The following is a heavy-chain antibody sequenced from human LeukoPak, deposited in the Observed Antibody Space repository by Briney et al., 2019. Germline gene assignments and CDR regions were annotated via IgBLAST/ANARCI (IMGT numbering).Heavy chain of an antibody. J-gene: IGHJ4*02. CDR2: LTSGGVSA. CDR3: AKDGIASWGY. CDR1: GFTLSDYS. D-gene: IGHD7-27*01. Sequence: GGSLRLSCAASGFTLSDYSMTWVRQAPGQGLEWISFLTSGGVSAFYADSVRGRFTVSRDNSKNTLYLQMNSLRAEDTAVYYCAKDGIASWGYWGQGTLVTVSS. V-gene: IGHV3-11*01.